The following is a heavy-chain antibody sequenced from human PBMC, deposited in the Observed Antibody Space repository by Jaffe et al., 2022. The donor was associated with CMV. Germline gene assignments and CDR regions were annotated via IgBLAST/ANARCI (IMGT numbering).Heavy chain of an antibody. CDR2: IYYSGST. Sequence: QLQLQESGPGLVKPSETLSLTCTVSGGSISSSSYYWGWIRQPPGKGLEWIGSIYYSGSTYYNPSLKSRVTISVDTSKNQFSLKLSSVTAADTAVYYCARQGTVQLWLIPFDYWGQGTLVTVSS. V-gene: IGHV4-39*01. CDR3: ARQGTVQLWLIPFDY. CDR1: GGSISSSSYY. J-gene: IGHJ4*02. D-gene: IGHD5-18*01.